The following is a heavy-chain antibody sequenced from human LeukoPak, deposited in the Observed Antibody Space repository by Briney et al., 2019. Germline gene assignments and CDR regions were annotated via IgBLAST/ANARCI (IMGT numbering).Heavy chain of an antibody. CDR3: ARRRGLYNYYYYGMDV. CDR1: GGSFSGYY. D-gene: IGHD5-24*01. Sequence: SGTLSLTCAVYGGSFSGYYWSWIRQPPGKGLEWIGEINHSGSTNYNPSLKSRVTISVDTSKNQFSLKLSSVTAADTAVYYCARRRGLYNYYYYGMDVWGQGTTVTVSS. CDR2: INHSGST. J-gene: IGHJ6*02. V-gene: IGHV4-34*01.